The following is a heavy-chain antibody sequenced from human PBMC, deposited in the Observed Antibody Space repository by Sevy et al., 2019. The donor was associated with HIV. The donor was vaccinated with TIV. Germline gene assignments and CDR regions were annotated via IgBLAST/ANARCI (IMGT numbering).Heavy chain of an antibody. CDR1: GFTFSSYE. Sequence: QLGGSLRLSCAASGFTFSSYEMNWVRQAPGKGLEWVSYISSSGSTIYYADSVKGRFTISRDNAKNSLYLQMNSLRAEDTAVYYCARDQSITGTKLDDAFDIWGQGTMVTVSS. D-gene: IGHD1-7*01. CDR2: ISSSGSTI. J-gene: IGHJ3*02. V-gene: IGHV3-48*03. CDR3: ARDQSITGTKLDDAFDI.